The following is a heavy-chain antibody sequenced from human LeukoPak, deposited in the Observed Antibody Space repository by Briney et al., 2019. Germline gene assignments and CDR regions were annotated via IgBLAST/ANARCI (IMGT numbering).Heavy chain of an antibody. J-gene: IGHJ5*02. CDR1: GGSISSGGYY. CDR2: IYCSGST. Sequence: SQTLALTCTVSGGSISSGGYYWSWIRQHPGKGLEWIGYIYCSGSTYYNPSLKSRVTISVDTSKNQFSLKLSSVTAAGTAVYYCARGLLFSWFDPWGQGTLVTVSS. D-gene: IGHD2-21*02. CDR3: ARGLLFSWFDP. V-gene: IGHV4-31*03.